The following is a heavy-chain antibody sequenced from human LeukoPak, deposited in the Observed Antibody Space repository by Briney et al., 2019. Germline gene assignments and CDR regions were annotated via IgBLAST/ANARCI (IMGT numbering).Heavy chain of an antibody. V-gene: IGHV4-4*07. D-gene: IGHD6-13*01. CDR2: IYTRGST. J-gene: IGHJ6*02. CDR3: ARDGAAGILGRDYYYGMDV. CDR1: GGSISSYY. Sequence: KPSETLSLACTVCGGSISSYYWRWLRPPAGEGLEWVRCIYTRGSTIYNPSLKSRVTLSVDTSKNQFSMKLSSVTAADTAVYDCARDGAAGILGRDYYYGMDVWGQGTTVTVSS.